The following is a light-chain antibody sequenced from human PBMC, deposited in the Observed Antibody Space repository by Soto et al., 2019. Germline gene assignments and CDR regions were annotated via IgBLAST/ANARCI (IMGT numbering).Light chain of an antibody. J-gene: IGKJ1*01. CDR2: KAS. CDR1: QSINNW. V-gene: IGKV1-5*03. Sequence: DIQMTQSPSTLSASVGDRVTITCRASQSINNWLAWYQQKPGKAPNLLIYKASNLESGVPSRFSGSGSGTEFTLTISSLQPDDFATYYCQQYNDYSWTFGQRTKVEI. CDR3: QQYNDYSWT.